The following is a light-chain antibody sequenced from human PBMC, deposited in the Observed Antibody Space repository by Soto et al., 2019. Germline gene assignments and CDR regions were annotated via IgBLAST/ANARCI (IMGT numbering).Light chain of an antibody. CDR2: FAS. CDR1: QSVSDY. J-gene: IGKJ1*01. Sequence: PLTQSPSSLPASVGDRVSISCRASQSVSDYINWYQHKPGKAPKLLISFASTLHTGVPSRFSGSGSGIDFTLAINTLHPEDFATYYCQQTYTSPATFGQGTTVEV. CDR3: QQTYTSPAT. V-gene: IGKV1-39*01.